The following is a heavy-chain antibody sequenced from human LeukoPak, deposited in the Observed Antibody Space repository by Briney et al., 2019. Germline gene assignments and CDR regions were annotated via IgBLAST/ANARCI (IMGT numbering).Heavy chain of an antibody. CDR1: GFPFSTYT. D-gene: IGHD4-17*01. V-gene: IGHV3-21*01. J-gene: IGHJ4*02. CDR2: ISGSGGST. CDR3: ARDLGTVTTLYYFDY. Sequence: PGGSLRLSCSASGFPFSTYTMNWVRQAPGKGLEWVSAISGSGGSTYYADSVKGRFTISRDNAKNSLYLQMNSLRAEGTAVYYCARDLGTVTTLYYFDYWGRGTLVTVSS.